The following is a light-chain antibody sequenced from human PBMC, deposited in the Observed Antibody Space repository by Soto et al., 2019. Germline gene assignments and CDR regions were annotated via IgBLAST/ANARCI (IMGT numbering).Light chain of an antibody. CDR2: KAS. Sequence: DIQMTQSPSNVSVSVGDRVTITCRASHTISSWLAWYQQKPGKAPKLLIYKASTLKSGVPSRFSGSGSGTEFTLTISSLQPEDFAIYYCQQFSGYPLSFGGGTKVDIK. V-gene: IGKV1-5*03. J-gene: IGKJ4*01. CDR1: HTISSW. CDR3: QQFSGYPLS.